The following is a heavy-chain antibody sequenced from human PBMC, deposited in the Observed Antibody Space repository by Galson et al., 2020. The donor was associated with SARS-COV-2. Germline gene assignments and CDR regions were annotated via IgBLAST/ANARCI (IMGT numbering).Heavy chain of an antibody. J-gene: IGHJ4*02. V-gene: IGHV3-15*01. CDR1: GFTFSNAW. CDR2: IKSKTDGGTT. CDR3: TTDVYYDILTGYYAYFDY. Sequence: GESLKISCAASGFTFSNAWMSWVRQATGKGLEWVGRIKSKTDGGTTDYAAPVKGRFTISRDDSKNTLYLQMNSLKTEDTAVYYCTTDVYYDILTGYYAYFDYWGQGTLVTVSS. D-gene: IGHD3-9*01.